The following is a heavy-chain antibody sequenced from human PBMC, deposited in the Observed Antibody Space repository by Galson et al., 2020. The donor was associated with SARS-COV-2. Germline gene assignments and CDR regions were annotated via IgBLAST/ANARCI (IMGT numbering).Heavy chain of an antibody. CDR3: AIESGGIAAAPDY. CDR2: IWYDGSNK. D-gene: IGHD6-13*01. J-gene: IGHJ4*02. Sequence: GGSLRLSCAASGFTFSSYGMHWVRQAPGKGLEWVAVIWYDGSNKYYADSVKGRLTISRDNSKNTLYLQMNSLRAEDTAVYYCAIESGGIAAAPDYWGQGTLVTVSS. V-gene: IGHV3-33*01. CDR1: GFTFSSYG.